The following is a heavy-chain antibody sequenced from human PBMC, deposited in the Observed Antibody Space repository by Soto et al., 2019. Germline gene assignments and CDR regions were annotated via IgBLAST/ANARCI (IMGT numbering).Heavy chain of an antibody. V-gene: IGHV3-74*01. CDR3: ARDFDY. J-gene: IGHJ4*02. CDR2: INSDGSST. Sequence: EVQLVESGGGLVQPGGSLRLSCEASGFTFSTFWMHWVRQAPGKGLVWVSRINSDGSSTNYADSVKGRVTISRDNAKHTLYLQLNSLRPEDTAVYYCARDFDYWGQGTLVTVSS. CDR1: GFTFSTFW.